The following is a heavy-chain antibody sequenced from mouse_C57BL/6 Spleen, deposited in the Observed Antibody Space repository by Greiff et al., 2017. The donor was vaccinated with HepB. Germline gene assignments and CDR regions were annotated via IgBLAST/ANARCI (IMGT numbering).Heavy chain of an antibody. CDR3: ARAGYSNYDVFFDY. CDR2: ISYSGST. J-gene: IGHJ2*01. D-gene: IGHD2-5*01. V-gene: IGHV3-1*01. Sequence: EVQRVESGPGMVKPSQSLSLTCTVTGYSITSGYDWHWIRHFPGNKLEWMGYISYSGSTNYNPSLKSRISITHDTSKNHFFLKLNSVTTEDTATYYCARAGYSNYDVFFDYWGQGTTLTVSS. CDR1: GYSITSGYD.